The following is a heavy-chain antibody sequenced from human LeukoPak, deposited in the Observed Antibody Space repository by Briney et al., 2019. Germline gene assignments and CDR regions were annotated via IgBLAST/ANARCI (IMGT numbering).Heavy chain of an antibody. CDR3: ARGVTGTTPFDY. J-gene: IGHJ4*02. Sequence: SQTLSLTCTVSGASISSGTYSWSWIRQPAGKGLEWIGYIYYTGSTNYNPSLKSRVTISVDTSKNQFSLKLSSVPAADTAVYYCARGVTGTTPFDYWAQGTLVTVSS. CDR2: IYYTGST. D-gene: IGHD1-7*01. V-gene: IGHV4-61*09. CDR1: GASISSGTYS.